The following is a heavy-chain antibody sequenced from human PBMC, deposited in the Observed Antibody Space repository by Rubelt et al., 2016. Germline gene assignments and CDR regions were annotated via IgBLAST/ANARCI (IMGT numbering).Heavy chain of an antibody. CDR1: GFTFSSYG. V-gene: IGHV3-33*01. CDR2: IWYDGSNK. Sequence: AASGFTFSSYGMHWVRQAPGKGLEWVAVIWYDGSNKYYADSVKGRFTISRDNSKNTLYLQMNSLRAEDTAVYYCGRRHSSSWWDFDYWGQGTLVTVSS. CDR3: GRRHSSSWWDFDY. J-gene: IGHJ4*02. D-gene: IGHD6-13*01.